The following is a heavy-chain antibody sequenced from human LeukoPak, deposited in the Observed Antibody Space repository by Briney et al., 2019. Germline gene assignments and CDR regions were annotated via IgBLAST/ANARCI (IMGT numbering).Heavy chain of an antibody. CDR1: GGSISSSSYY. CDR2: IYYSGST. V-gene: IGHV4-39*07. J-gene: IGHJ5*02. D-gene: IGHD6-13*01. Sequence: SETLSLTCTVSGGSISSSSYYWGWIRQPPGKGLEWIGSIYYSGSTYYNPSLKSRVTISVDTSKNQFSLKLSSVTAADTAVYYCARSFTAAAGTLSYDPWGQGTLVTVSS. CDR3: ARSFTAAAGTLSYDP.